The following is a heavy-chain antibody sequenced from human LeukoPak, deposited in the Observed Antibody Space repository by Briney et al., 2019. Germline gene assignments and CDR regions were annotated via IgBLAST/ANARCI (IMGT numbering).Heavy chain of an antibody. CDR3: ARVRRGWELTNDAFDI. V-gene: IGHV1-2*06. Sequence: EASVKVSYKASGYTFTGYYMHWVRQAPGQGLEWMGRINPNSGGTNYAKNLQGRVTITRDTSISTAYMELSRLRSDDTAVYYCARVRRGWELTNDAFDIWGQGTMVTVPS. J-gene: IGHJ3*02. D-gene: IGHD1-26*01. CDR1: GYTFTGYY. CDR2: INPNSGGT.